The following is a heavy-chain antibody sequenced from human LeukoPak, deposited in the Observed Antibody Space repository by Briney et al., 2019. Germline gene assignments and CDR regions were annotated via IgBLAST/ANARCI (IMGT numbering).Heavy chain of an antibody. CDR3: ASHTVTTTPDAFDI. CDR1: GGSISSGSYY. V-gene: IGHV4-61*02. D-gene: IGHD4-17*01. Sequence: SETLSLTCTVSGGSISSGSYYWSWIRQPAGKGLEWIGRIYTSGSTNYNPSLKSRVTISVDTSKNQFSLKLSSVTAADTAVYYCASHTVTTTPDAFDIWGQGTMVTVSS. CDR2: IYTSGST. J-gene: IGHJ3*02.